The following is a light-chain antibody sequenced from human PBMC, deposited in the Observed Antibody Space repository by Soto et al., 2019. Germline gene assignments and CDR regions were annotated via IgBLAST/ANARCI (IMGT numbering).Light chain of an antibody. Sequence: DIQMTQSPSSLSASVGDRVTITCRASQSISSYLNWFQQKPGKAPNLLIHAASSLQSGVPARFSGSGSGTEFTLTISSLQSEDLAVYYCQQYNNRPPWTVGQGTKVDIK. J-gene: IGKJ1*01. V-gene: IGKV1-39*01. CDR2: AAS. CDR1: QSISSY. CDR3: QQYNNRPPWT.